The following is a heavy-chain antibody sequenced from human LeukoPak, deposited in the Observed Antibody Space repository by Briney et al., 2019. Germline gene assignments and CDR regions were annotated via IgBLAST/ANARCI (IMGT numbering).Heavy chain of an antibody. D-gene: IGHD3-22*01. CDR2: ISAYNGNT. Sequence: APVKVSCKASGYTFTSYGISWVRQAPGQGLEWMGWISAYNGNTNYAQKLQGRVTMTTDTSTSTAYMELRSLRSDDTAVYYCARDFPSYYDSSGYFDYWGQGTLVTVSS. J-gene: IGHJ4*02. CDR3: ARDFPSYYDSSGYFDY. V-gene: IGHV1-18*01. CDR1: GYTFTSYG.